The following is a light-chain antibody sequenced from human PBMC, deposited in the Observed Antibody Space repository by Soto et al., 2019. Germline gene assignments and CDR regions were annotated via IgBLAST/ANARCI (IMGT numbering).Light chain of an antibody. V-gene: IGKV3-20*01. Sequence: EIVLTQSPGTLSLSPGERATLSCRASQSLYNSYLAWYQQKPGQAPRLLIYSASSRATGIPDMFSGSGSGTDFTLAISRMEPGDFAGYYCQQYGSSPGTFGQGTKQEIK. CDR3: QQYGSSPGT. CDR1: QSLYNSY. J-gene: IGKJ2*02. CDR2: SAS.